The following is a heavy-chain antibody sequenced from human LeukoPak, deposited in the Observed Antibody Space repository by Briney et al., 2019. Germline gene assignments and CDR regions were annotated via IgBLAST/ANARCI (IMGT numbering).Heavy chain of an antibody. CDR1: GFTFSSYA. CDR2: ISCSGGST. D-gene: IGHD3-10*01. V-gene: IGHV3-23*01. CDR3: AKDHRTMVRGVIMGY. J-gene: IGHJ4*02. Sequence: PGGSLRLSCAASGFTFSSYAMSGVRQARGKGLEGVSAISCSGGSTYYADSVKGRFTISRDNSKNTLYLQMNSLRAEDTAVYYCAKDHRTMVRGVIMGYWGQGTLVTVSS.